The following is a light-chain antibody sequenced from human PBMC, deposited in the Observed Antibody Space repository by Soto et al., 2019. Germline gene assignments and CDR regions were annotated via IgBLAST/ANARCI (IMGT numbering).Light chain of an antibody. CDR1: SSDVGGYNY. CDR2: EVG. V-gene: IGLV2-14*01. CDR3: SSYTSSSTLVV. J-gene: IGLJ2*01. Sequence: QSALTQPASVSGSPGQSITISCTGTSSDVGGYNYVSWYQQHPGKAPTFMIYEVGNRPSGVSNRFSGSKSGNTASLTISGLQAEDEADYYCSSYTSSSTLVVFGGGTKLIVL.